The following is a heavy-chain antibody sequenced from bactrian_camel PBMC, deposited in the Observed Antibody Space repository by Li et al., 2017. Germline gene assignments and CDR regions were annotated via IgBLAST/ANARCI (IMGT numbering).Heavy chain of an antibody. J-gene: IGHJ6*01. V-gene: IGHV3S55*01. D-gene: IGHD5*01. Sequence: HVQLVESGGGSAQAGGSLRLTCVLTESHNVDYCMGWYRQTTGKEREEVAVIDADGETTYADSVKGRFAISQDNDKNTYHLHMNNLKPEDTAMYYCAADGPRAPRDGGGGFGVPLPSCVTRADFTYWGQGTQVTVS. CDR2: IDADGET. CDR3: AADGPRAPRDGGGGFGVPLPSCVTRADFTY. CDR1: ESHNVDYC.